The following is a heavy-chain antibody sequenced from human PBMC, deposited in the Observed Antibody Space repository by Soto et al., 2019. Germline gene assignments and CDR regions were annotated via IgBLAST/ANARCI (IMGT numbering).Heavy chain of an antibody. CDR3: ARRSIAVAGVPYYFDY. CDR2: IYYSGST. V-gene: IGHV4-59*08. CDR1: GGSMSSYY. J-gene: IGHJ4*02. D-gene: IGHD6-19*01. Sequence: SETLSLTCIVSGGSMSSYYWSWIRQPPGKGLEWIGYIYYSGSTNYNPSLKSRVTISVDTSKNQFSLKLSSVTAADTAVFYCARRSIAVAGVPYYFDYWGQGTLVTVSS.